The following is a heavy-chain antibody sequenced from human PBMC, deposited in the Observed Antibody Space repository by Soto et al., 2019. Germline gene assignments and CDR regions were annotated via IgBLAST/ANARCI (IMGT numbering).Heavy chain of an antibody. CDR3: ARDLRVAAADTYYYYGMDV. D-gene: IGHD6-13*01. Sequence: GGSLRLSCAASGFTVSSNYMSWVRQAPGKGLEWVSVIYSGGSTYYADSVKGRFTISRDNSKNTLYLQMNSLRAEDTAVYYCARDLRVAAADTYYYYGMDVWGQGTTVTVSS. V-gene: IGHV3-53*01. J-gene: IGHJ6*02. CDR1: GFTVSSNY. CDR2: IYSGGST.